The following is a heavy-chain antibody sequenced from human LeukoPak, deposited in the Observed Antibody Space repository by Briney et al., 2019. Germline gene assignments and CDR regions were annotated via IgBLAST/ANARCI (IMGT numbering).Heavy chain of an antibody. Sequence: GGSLRLSCTASGFTFGDYAMSWFRQAPGKGLEWVGFIRSKAYGGTTEYAASVKGRFTISRDDSKSIAYLQTNSLKTEDTAVYYCTTVVGAHPMNYYYYYGMDVWGQGTTVTVSS. V-gene: IGHV3-49*03. CDR3: TTVVGAHPMNYYYYYGMDV. CDR1: GFTFGDYA. J-gene: IGHJ6*02. D-gene: IGHD1-26*01. CDR2: IRSKAYGGTT.